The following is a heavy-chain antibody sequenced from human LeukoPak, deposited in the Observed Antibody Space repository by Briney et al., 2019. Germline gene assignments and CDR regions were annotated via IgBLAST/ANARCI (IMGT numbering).Heavy chain of an antibody. V-gene: IGHV3-7*01. CDR1: GFTFSPHW. CDR3: AREGNYDILTGSDV. J-gene: IGHJ6*02. D-gene: IGHD3-9*01. CDR2: IKPDGSER. Sequence: GGSLRLSCIASGFTFSPHWMSWVRQPPGKGLEWVATIKPDGSERYSVDSVKGRFTISRDNAENSLYLQMNSLRAEDTAVYYCAREGNYDILTGSDVWGQGTTVTVSS.